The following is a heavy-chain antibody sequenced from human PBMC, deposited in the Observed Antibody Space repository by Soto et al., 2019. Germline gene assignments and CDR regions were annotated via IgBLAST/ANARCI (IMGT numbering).Heavy chain of an antibody. CDR2: ISGSGDTK. V-gene: IGHV3-48*02. CDR3: AKYCSSDVCFDY. D-gene: IGHD2-8*01. Sequence: GGSLRLSCASSGFTFISCSMNWVRQAPGKGLEWVSFISGSGDTKYYADSVKGRFTISRDNAKNSLYLQMSSLRDEDTAVYYCAKYCSSDVCFDYWGQGTLVTVSS. J-gene: IGHJ4*02. CDR1: GFTFISCS.